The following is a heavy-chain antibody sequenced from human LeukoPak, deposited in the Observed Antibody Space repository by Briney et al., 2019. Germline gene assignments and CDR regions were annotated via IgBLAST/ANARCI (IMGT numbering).Heavy chain of an antibody. Sequence: GGSLRLSCAASGFTFSSYWMSWVRQAPGKGLEWVANIKQDGSEKYYVDSVKGRFTISRDNAKNSLYLQMNSLRAEDTAVYYCARVWCSSTSCYTTPPDYMDVWGKGTTVTVSS. CDR3: ARVWCSSTSCYTTPPDYMDV. J-gene: IGHJ6*03. D-gene: IGHD2-2*02. CDR1: GFTFSSYW. CDR2: IKQDGSEK. V-gene: IGHV3-7*01.